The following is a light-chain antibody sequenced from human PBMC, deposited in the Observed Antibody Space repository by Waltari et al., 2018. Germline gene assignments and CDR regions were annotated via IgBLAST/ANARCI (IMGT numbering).Light chain of an antibody. V-gene: IGLV2-18*02. Sequence: QSALTQPPSVSGSPGQSVTISCPGTSSDVGTYNRVSWYQQSPGTAPKLIIYEVTNRPSGVPDRFSGSKSGNTASLTISVLQAGDEADYYCCSFTTNTTYLFGTGTRVTVL. CDR2: EVT. CDR1: SSDVGTYNR. J-gene: IGLJ1*01. CDR3: CSFTTNTTYL.